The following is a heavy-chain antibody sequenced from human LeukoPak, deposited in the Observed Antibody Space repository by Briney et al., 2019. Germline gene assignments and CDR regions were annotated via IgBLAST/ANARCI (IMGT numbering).Heavy chain of an antibody. V-gene: IGHV1-69*06. CDR3: AREGGPGYGDY. D-gene: IGHD5-12*01. J-gene: IGHJ4*02. CDR1: GGTFSSYA. Sequence: GASVKVSCKASGGTFSSYAISWVRQAPGQGLEWMGGIIPIFGTANYAQKFQGRVTITADKSTSTAYMELNSLRSEDTAVYYCAREGGPGYGDYWGQGTLVTVSS. CDR2: IIPIFGTA.